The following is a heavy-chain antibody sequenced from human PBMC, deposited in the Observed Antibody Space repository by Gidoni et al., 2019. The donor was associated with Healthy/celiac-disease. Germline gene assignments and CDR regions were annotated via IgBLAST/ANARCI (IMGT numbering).Heavy chain of an antibody. J-gene: IGHJ4*02. V-gene: IGHV3-30*18. D-gene: IGHD1-26*01. CDR1: GFPFSSYG. CDR2: RSYDGSNK. Sequence: QVQLVVSGGGVVRHGRSLRLACAASGFPFSSYGMHWVRQAPGRGLAWVAVRSYDGSNKYYADSVKGRFTISRDNSKNTLYLQMNSLGAEDTAVYYCAKDVLAGYSGSYSDYWGQGTLVTVSS. CDR3: AKDVLAGYSGSYSDY.